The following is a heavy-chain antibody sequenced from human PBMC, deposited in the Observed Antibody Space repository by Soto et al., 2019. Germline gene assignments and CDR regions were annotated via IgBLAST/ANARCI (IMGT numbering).Heavy chain of an antibody. Sequence: PGGSLRLSCAASGFVFNMYWMHWVRQVPGEGPEWVTRINDDGTRTDYADSAKGRSTISRDNAKDILYLQMNALRVDDTAVYYCIRGPRPSSVGTGAFWGQGTLVTVSS. D-gene: IGHD3-10*01. V-gene: IGHV3-74*01. CDR3: IRGPRPSSVGTGAF. CDR2: INDDGTRT. CDR1: GFVFNMYW. J-gene: IGHJ4*02.